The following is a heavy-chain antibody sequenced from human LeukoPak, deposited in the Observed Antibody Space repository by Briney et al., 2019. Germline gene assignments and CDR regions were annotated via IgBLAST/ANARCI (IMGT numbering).Heavy chain of an antibody. D-gene: IGHD6-19*01. CDR1: GFTSGTYW. V-gene: IGHV3-7*01. CDR2: IKQDGSEK. Sequence: TGGSLRLSRAASGFTSGTYWMSWVRQAPGEGLEWVANIKQDGSEKYYVDSVRGRFTISRDNAKNSLYLQMNSLRAEDTAVYYCARDRGSSGWYEFDYWGQGTLVTVSS. CDR3: ARDRGSSGWYEFDY. J-gene: IGHJ4*02.